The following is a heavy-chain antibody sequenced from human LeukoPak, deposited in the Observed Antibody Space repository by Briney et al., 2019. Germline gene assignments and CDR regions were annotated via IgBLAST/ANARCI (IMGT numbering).Heavy chain of an antibody. Sequence: GGSLRPSCAASGFTFSSYSMNWVRQAPGKGLEWVSSITSGSYIYYADSVRGRFTISRDNAKNSLYLQMNSLRAEDTAVYYCARDPGPGDYWGQGTLVTVSS. CDR2: ITSGSYI. V-gene: IGHV3-21*01. CDR1: GFTFSSYS. CDR3: ARDPGPGDY. J-gene: IGHJ4*02.